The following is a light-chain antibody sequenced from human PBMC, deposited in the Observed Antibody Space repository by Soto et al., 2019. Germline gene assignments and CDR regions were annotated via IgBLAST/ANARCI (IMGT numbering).Light chain of an antibody. CDR3: QTWGTGTPWV. CDR2: VNSDGSH. J-gene: IGLJ3*02. V-gene: IGLV4-69*01. CDR1: NGHSSDA. Sequence: QAVVTQSPSASASLGASVKLTCTLSNGHSSDAIAWHQQQPEKGPRYLMKVNSDGSHNKGDGIPDRFSGSSSGAERYLTISSLQSEDEADYYCQTWGTGTPWVFGGGTKLTVL.